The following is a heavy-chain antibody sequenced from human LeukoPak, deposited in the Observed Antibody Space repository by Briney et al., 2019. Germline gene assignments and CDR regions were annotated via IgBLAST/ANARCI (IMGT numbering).Heavy chain of an antibody. CDR3: ARMSSSWYSTSYDY. Sequence: ASVKVSCKASGYTFTSYDINWVRQATGRGLEWMGWMNPNSGNTGYAQKFQGRVTMTRNTSIGTAYMELSSLRSEDTAVYYCARMSSSWYSTSYDYWGQGTLVTVSS. J-gene: IGHJ4*02. D-gene: IGHD6-13*01. CDR2: MNPNSGNT. CDR1: GYTFTSYD. V-gene: IGHV1-8*01.